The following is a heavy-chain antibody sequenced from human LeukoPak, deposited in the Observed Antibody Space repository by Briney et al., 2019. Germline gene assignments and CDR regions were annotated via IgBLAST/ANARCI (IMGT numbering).Heavy chain of an antibody. D-gene: IGHD3-22*01. V-gene: IGHV3-7*01. CDR2: IKQDGSEK. Sequence: PGGSLRLSCAASGFTFSSYWMSWVRQAPGKGLEWVANIKQDGSEKYYVDSVKGRFTISRDNAKNSQYLQMNSLRAEDTAVYYCAGEVIFPSCWFDPWGQGTLVTVSS. J-gene: IGHJ5*02. CDR3: AGEVIFPSCWFDP. CDR1: GFTFSSYW.